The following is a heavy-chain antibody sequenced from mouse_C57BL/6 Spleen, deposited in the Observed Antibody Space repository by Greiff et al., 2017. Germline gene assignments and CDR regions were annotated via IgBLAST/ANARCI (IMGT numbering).Heavy chain of an antibody. CDR2: IRSKSNNYAT. D-gene: IGHD1-1*01. CDR1: GFSFNTYA. V-gene: IGHV10-1*01. Sequence: DVMLVESGGGLVQPKGSLKLSCAASGFSFNTYAMNWVRQAPGKGLEWVARIRSKSNNYATYYADSVKDRFTISRDDSESMLYLQLNNLKTEDTAMYYCVRYGSHYAMDYWGQGTSVTVSS. J-gene: IGHJ4*01. CDR3: VRYGSHYAMDY.